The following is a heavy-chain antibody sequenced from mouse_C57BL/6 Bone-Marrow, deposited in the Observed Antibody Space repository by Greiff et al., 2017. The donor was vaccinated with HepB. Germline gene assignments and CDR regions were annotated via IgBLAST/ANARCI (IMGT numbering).Heavy chain of an antibody. Sequence: EVKLMESGGGLVKPGGSLKLSCAASGFTFSSYAMSWVRQTPEKRLEWVATISDGGSYTYYPDNVKGRFTISRDNAKKNLNLQMSHLKSEDTAMYYCARAPYGSGAAWFAYWGQGTLVTVSA. CDR2: ISDGGSYT. V-gene: IGHV5-4*03. CDR3: ARAPYGSGAAWFAY. CDR1: GFTFSSYA. J-gene: IGHJ3*01. D-gene: IGHD1-1*01.